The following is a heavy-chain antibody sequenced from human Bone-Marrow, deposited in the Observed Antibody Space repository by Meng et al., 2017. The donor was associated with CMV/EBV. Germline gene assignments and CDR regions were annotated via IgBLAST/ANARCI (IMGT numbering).Heavy chain of an antibody. Sequence: GESLKISCATSGFTFSSFTFNWVRQAPGKGLEWVTVISHDGSNKYYAGSVKGRFTISRDSSKNTVYLQMNSLRAEDTAVYFCARGQGWSMYAMDVWGQGTTVTVS. CDR2: ISHDGSNK. CDR1: GFTFSSFT. J-gene: IGHJ6*02. CDR3: ARGQGWSMYAMDV. D-gene: IGHD2-8*02. V-gene: IGHV3-30*04.